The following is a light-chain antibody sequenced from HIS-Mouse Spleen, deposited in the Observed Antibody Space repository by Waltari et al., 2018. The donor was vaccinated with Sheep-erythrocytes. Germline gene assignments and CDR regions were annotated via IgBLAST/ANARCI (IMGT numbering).Light chain of an antibody. J-gene: IGLJ3*02. CDR1: ALPKQS. CDR3: SSYAGSNNWV. CDR2: KDS. Sequence: SYELTQPPSVSVSPGQTARITCSGDALPKQSAYWYQQKPGQAPVLVIYKDSERPSGIPERFSGSKSGNTASLTVSGLQAEDEADYYCSSYAGSNNWVFGGGTKLTVL. V-gene: IGLV3-25*02.